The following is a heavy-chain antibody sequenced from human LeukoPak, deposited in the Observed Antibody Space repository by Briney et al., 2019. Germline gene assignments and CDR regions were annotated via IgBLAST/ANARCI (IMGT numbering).Heavy chain of an antibody. V-gene: IGHV3-53*01. D-gene: IGHD2-2*01. Sequence: GGSLRLSCAASGFTVSTSYMSWVRQAPGKGLEWVSVIYSGGSTYYADSVKGRFTISRDNSKNTLYIQMNSLRAEDTAVYYWARDIVVPDAYGMDVWGQGTTVTVPS. CDR2: IYSGGST. CDR3: ARDIVVPDAYGMDV. CDR1: GFTVSTSY. J-gene: IGHJ6*02.